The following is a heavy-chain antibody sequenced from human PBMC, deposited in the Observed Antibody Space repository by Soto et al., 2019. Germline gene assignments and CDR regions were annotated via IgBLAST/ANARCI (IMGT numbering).Heavy chain of an antibody. D-gene: IGHD3-16*01. V-gene: IGHV4-31*03. CDR3: ARAATSGERRYGMDV. J-gene: IGHJ6*02. Sequence: PSETLSLTCTVSGGSISSGGYYWSWIRQHPGKGLEWIGYIYYSGSTYYNPSLKSRVTISVDTSKKQFSLKLSSVTAADTAVYYCARAATSGERRYGMDVWGQGTTVTVSS. CDR1: GGSISSGGYY. CDR2: IYYSGST.